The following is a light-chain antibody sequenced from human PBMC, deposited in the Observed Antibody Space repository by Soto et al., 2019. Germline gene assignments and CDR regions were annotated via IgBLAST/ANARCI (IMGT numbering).Light chain of an antibody. CDR1: QRISIY. Sequence: DIQMTQSPSSLSSSIGDRVIITCRASQRISIYLNWYQQKPGKAPNLLIFAASSWQSGVPSRFSGSGSGTEFTLTIISRQHEDVATNYCQQRYKAPRYTFGQGTKLEIK. V-gene: IGKV1-39*01. J-gene: IGKJ2*01. CDR3: QQRYKAPRYT. CDR2: AAS.